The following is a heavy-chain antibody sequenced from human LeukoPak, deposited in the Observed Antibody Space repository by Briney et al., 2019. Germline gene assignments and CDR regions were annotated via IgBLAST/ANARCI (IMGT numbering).Heavy chain of an antibody. V-gene: IGHV3-74*01. Sequence: GGSLRLSCAASGFTFSNYWMHWVRQAPGKGLVWVSRISSDGSSTGYADSVKGRFTISRDNARTTLYVQMNNLRAEDTAVYYCARGLGYCSGGSCYGDYGMDVWGQGTTVTVSS. D-gene: IGHD2-15*01. CDR2: ISSDGSST. J-gene: IGHJ6*02. CDR1: GFTFSNYW. CDR3: ARGLGYCSGGSCYGDYGMDV.